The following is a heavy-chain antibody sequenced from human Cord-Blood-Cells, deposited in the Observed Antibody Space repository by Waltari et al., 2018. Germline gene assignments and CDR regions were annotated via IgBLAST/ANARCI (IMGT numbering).Heavy chain of an antibody. J-gene: IGHJ4*02. Sequence: QVQLVQSGAEVKKPGSSVKVSCKASGGTFSSYAISWVRQGPGQGLEWMGGIIPIFGTANYAQKFQGRVTITADESTSTAYMELSSLRSEDTAVYYCARERLAAAGSYYFDYWGQGTLVTVSS. D-gene: IGHD6-13*01. CDR3: ARERLAAAGSYYFDY. CDR2: IIPIFGTA. V-gene: IGHV1-69*01. CDR1: GGTFSSYA.